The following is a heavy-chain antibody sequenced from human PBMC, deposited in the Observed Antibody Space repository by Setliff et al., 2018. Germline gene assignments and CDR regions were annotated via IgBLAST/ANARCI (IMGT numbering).Heavy chain of an antibody. CDR1: GFTFRSYW. D-gene: IGHD1-26*01. CDR2: IKKDGSNK. J-gene: IGHJ4*02. CDR3: AKDFRGSYLVSPLDY. V-gene: IGHV3-7*01. Sequence: GGSLRLSCAASGFTFRSYWMSWVRQAPGKGLEWVANIKKDGSNKYYADSVKGRFTISRDNSKNTLYLQMNSLRAEDTAVYYCAKDFRGSYLVSPLDYWGQGTLVTVPS.